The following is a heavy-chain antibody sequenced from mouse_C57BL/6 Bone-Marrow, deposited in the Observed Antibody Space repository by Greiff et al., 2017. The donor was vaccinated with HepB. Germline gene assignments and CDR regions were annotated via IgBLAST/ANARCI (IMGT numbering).Heavy chain of an antibody. CDR1: GFTFSDAW. D-gene: IGHD4-1*01. J-gene: IGHJ2*01. Sequence: EVKVEESGGGLVQPGGSMKLSCAASGFTFSDAWMDWVRQSREEGLEWVAEIRNKANKHATYYAESVKGRFTISRNDPKSSVYLQMNSLRAADTGIYYCTVWEGFDYWGQGTTLTVSS. CDR2: IRNKANKHAT. V-gene: IGHV6-6*01. CDR3: TVWEGFDY.